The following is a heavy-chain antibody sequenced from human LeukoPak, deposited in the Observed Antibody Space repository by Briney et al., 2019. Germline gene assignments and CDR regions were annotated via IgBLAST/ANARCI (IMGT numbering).Heavy chain of an antibody. CDR1: GFTFRNYA. D-gene: IGHD3-22*01. V-gene: IGHV3-23*01. CDR2: ISGSGNST. J-gene: IGHJ5*02. CDR3: AKDGLYYYYDGSGGWFDP. Sequence: GGSLRLSCAASGFTFRNYAMSWVRQAPGEGLEWVSAISGSGNSTYYADSVKGRFTISRDNSKNTLWLQMNSLRAEDTAVYYCAKDGLYYYYDGSGGWFDPWGQGTLVTVSS.